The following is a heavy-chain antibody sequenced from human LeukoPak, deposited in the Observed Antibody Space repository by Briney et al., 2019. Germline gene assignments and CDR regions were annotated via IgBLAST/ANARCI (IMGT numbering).Heavy chain of an antibody. V-gene: IGHV3-30*04. CDR3: ARAVYKSTYYYYMDV. CDR2: ISYDGSNK. CDR1: GFTFSSYA. D-gene: IGHD1-14*01. Sequence: GGSLRLSCAASGFTFSSYAMHWVRQAPGKGLEWVAVISYDGSNKYYADSVKGRFTISRDNSKNTLYLQMNSLRAEDTAVYYCARAVYKSTYYYYMDVWGKGTTVTVSS. J-gene: IGHJ6*03.